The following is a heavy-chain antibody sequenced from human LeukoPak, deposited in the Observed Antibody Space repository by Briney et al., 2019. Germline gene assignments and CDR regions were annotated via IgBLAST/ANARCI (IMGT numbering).Heavy chain of an antibody. J-gene: IGHJ4*02. Sequence: GGSLRLSCAASGFTFNNYAMSWVRQAPGKGLEWVSAISGSGGSTYYADPLKGRFTISRDNSKNTLYLQMNSLRAEDTALYYCAKDGIGGIYYDSSGYFDNWGQGTLVTVSS. D-gene: IGHD3-22*01. CDR1: GFTFNNYA. V-gene: IGHV3-23*01. CDR3: AKDGIGGIYYDSSGYFDN. CDR2: ISGSGGST.